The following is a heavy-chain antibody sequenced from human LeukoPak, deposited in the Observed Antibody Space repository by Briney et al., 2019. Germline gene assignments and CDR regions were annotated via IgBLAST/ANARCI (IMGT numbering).Heavy chain of an antibody. D-gene: IGHD3-3*02. CDR3: ARGPAIYYYYYYYMDV. V-gene: IGHV1-18*04. Sequence: ASVKVSCKASGYTFTGYYMHWVRQAPGQGLEWMGWISVYNGNTNYAQILQGRVTMTTDTSTSTAYMELRSLRSDDTAVYYCARGPAIYYYYYYYMDVWGKGTTVTVSS. J-gene: IGHJ6*03. CDR2: ISVYNGNT. CDR1: GYTFTGYY.